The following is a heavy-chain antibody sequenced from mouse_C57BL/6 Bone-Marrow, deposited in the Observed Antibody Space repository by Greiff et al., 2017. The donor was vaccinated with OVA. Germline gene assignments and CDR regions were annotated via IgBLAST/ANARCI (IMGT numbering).Heavy chain of an antibody. CDR1: GYSITSGYY. D-gene: IGHD5-2*01. Sequence: EVKVEESGPGLVKPSQSLSLTCSVTGYSITSGYYWNWIRQFPGNKLEWMGYISYDGSNNYNPSLKNRISITRDTSKNQFFLKLNSVTTEDTATYYCARGGIPAWFAYWGQGTLVTVSA. CDR3: ARGGIPAWFAY. CDR2: ISYDGSN. V-gene: IGHV3-6*01. J-gene: IGHJ3*01.